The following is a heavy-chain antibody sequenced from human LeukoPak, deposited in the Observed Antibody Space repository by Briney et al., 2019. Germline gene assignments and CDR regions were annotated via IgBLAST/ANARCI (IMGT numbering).Heavy chain of an antibody. CDR2: ISSSGSTI. D-gene: IGHD3-10*01. V-gene: IGHV3-48*03. Sequence: PGGSLRLSCAASGLTFSSYEMNWVRQAPGKGLEWVSYISSSGSTIYYADSVKGRFTISRDNAKNSLYLQMNSLRAEDTAVYYCATHYGSGSYHSYWGQGTLVTVSS. CDR3: ATHYGSGSYHSY. J-gene: IGHJ4*02. CDR1: GLTFSSYE.